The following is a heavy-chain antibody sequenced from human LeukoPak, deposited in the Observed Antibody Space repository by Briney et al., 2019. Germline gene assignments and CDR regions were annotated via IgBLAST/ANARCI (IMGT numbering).Heavy chain of an antibody. CDR2: IYYSGST. CDR3: ATVAVIRGVTYFDY. V-gene: IGHV4-59*01. CDR1: GGSISSYY. Sequence: SETLSLTCTVSGGSISSYYWSWIRQPPGKGLEWIGYIYYSGSTNYNPSLKSRVTISVDTSKNQFSLKLRSVTAADTAVYYCATVAVIRGVTYFDYWGQGTLVTVSS. J-gene: IGHJ4*02. D-gene: IGHD3-10*01.